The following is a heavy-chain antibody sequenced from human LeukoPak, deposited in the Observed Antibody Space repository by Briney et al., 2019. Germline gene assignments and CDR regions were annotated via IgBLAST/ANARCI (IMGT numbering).Heavy chain of an antibody. CDR1: GFTFSSYA. D-gene: IGHD6-19*01. CDR2: INQDGSEK. Sequence: PGGSLRLSCAASGFTFSSYAMSWVRQAPGKGLEWVANINQDGSEKYYVDSVKGRFTVSRDNAKNSLFLQMNSLRAEDTAIYYCARDSRRAVAALFDYWGQGTLVTVSS. CDR3: ARDSRRAVAALFDY. J-gene: IGHJ4*02. V-gene: IGHV3-7*01.